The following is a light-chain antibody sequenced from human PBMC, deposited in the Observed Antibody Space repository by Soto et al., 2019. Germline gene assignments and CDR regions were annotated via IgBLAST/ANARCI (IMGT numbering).Light chain of an antibody. CDR1: QSISSW. CDR3: QHYDSYSPS. CDR2: DAS. V-gene: IGKV1-5*01. Sequence: DIQMTQSPSTLSASVGDRVTITCRASQSISSWLAWYQQKPGKAPKLLIYDASSLESRVPSRFSGSGSGTEFTLTSSSLQPDDFATYYCQHYDSYSPSFGQGTKLEIK. J-gene: IGKJ2*01.